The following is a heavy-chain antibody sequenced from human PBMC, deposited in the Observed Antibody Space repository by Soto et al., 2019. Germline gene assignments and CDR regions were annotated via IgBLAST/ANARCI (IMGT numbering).Heavy chain of an antibody. CDR1: GFTVSSNY. J-gene: IGHJ6*03. V-gene: IGHV3-66*02. CDR3: ARDRGPGAYLPRPSYYYYMDV. CDR2: IYSGGST. Sequence: GGSLRLSCAASGFTVSSNYMSWVRQAPGKGLEWVSVIYSGGSTYYADSVKGRFTISRDNSKNTLYLQMNSLRAEDTAVYYCARDRGPGAYLPRPSYYYYMDVWGKGTTVTVSS. D-gene: IGHD3-16*01.